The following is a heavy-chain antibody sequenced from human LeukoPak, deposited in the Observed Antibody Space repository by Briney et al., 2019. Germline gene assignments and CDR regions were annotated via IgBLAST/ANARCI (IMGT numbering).Heavy chain of an antibody. D-gene: IGHD1-26*01. CDR3: ARHKWELLYFDY. J-gene: IGHJ4*02. Sequence: SETLSLTCTVSGGSISSSSYYWGWIRQPPGKGLEGIGSIYYSGSTYYNPSLKSRVTISVDTSKNQYSLKLSSVTAADTAVYYCARHKWELLYFDYWGQGTLVTVSS. CDR2: IYYSGST. CDR1: GGSISSSSYY. V-gene: IGHV4-39*01.